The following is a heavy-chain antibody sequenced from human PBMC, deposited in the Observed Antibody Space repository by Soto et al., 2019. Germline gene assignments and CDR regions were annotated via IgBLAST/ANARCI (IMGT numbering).Heavy chain of an antibody. J-gene: IGHJ6*02. CDR3: ASDKSSHSGWPVFGDV. V-gene: IGHV1-18*01. D-gene: IGHD3-3*01. Sequence: ASVKVSCKASGYTFTSYGISWVRQAPGQGFEWMGWISAYNGNTNYAQKLQGRVTMTTDTSTSTAYMELRSLRSDDTAVYYCASDKSSHSGWPVFGDVWGQGTTVTVSS. CDR2: ISAYNGNT. CDR1: GYTFTSYG.